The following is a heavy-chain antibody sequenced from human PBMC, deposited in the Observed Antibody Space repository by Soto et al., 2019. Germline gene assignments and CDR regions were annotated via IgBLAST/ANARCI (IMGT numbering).Heavy chain of an antibody. V-gene: IGHV3-11*05. D-gene: IGHD5-12*01. CDR2: ISSSSSYT. CDR1: GFTFSDYY. Sequence: GGSMRLSCAASGFTFSDYYMSWIRQDTGKGLEWVSYISSSSSYTNYADSVKGRFTISRDNAKNSLYLQMNSLRAEDTAVYYCARDHHRYSGYDYVDYWGQGTLVTVSS. CDR3: ARDHHRYSGYDYVDY. J-gene: IGHJ4*02.